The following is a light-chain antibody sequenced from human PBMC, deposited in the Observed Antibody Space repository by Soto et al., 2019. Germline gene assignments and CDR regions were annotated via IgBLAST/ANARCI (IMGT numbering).Light chain of an antibody. V-gene: IGLV7-43*01. CDR3: LLYYGGARV. Sequence: QTVVTQEPSLTVSPGGTVTLTCASSTGAVTSAFYPNWFQQKPGQAPRALIYSTTNKQSWTPARFSGSLLGGKAALTLSGVQPEDEAEYYCLLYYGGARVFGGGTKVTVL. CDR2: STT. CDR1: TGAVTSAFY. J-gene: IGLJ3*02.